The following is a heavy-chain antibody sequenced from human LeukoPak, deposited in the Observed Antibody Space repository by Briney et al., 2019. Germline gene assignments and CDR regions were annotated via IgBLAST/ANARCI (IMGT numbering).Heavy chain of an antibody. V-gene: IGHV3-23*01. Sequence: GGSLRLSCAASGLTFSSYAMSWVRQAPGKGLEWVSAISGSGGSTYYADSVKGRFTISRDNSKNTPYLQMNSLRAEDTAVYYCAKVNIVVVHFDYWGQGTLVTVSS. CDR1: GLTFSSYA. CDR3: AKVNIVVVHFDY. J-gene: IGHJ4*02. CDR2: ISGSGGST. D-gene: IGHD2-2*01.